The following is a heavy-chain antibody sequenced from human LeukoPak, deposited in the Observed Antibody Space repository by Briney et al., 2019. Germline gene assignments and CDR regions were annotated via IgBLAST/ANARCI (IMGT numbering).Heavy chain of an antibody. CDR1: GFTFNRCW. D-gene: IGHD2-21*02. V-gene: IGHV3-7*01. CDR3: TSWGDTTAEYFQR. Sequence: GGSLRLSCVVSGFTFNRCWMNWVRQARGKGLEWVAHINPDGRDTYYVDSVKGRFTISRDNAQSSMYLQMNSLRVEDTAVYYCTSWGDTTAEYFQRWGQGTLVTVSS. CDR2: INPDGRDT. J-gene: IGHJ1*01.